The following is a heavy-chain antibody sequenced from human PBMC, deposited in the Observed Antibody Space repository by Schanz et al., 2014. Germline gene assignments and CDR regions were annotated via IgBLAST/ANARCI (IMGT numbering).Heavy chain of an antibody. V-gene: IGHV3-48*01. CDR1: GITFSSHS. D-gene: IGHD1-26*01. CDR2: ISSSSSTR. Sequence: EVHLVESGGGLVQPGGSLRLSCAASGITFSSHSFNWVRQAPGKGLEWISYISSSSSTRYYADSVKGRFTISRDNAKNSVFLQMNSLRAEDTAVYYCARDHTTESYYSAGPPIDYWGQGTLLTVSS. CDR3: ARDHTTESYYSAGPPIDY. J-gene: IGHJ4*02.